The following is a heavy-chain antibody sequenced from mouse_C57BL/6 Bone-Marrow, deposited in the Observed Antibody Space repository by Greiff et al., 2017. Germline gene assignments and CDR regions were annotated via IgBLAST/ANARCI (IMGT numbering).Heavy chain of an antibody. CDR1: GYTFTSYW. CDR3: AQIAYYYGSSYWYFDV. V-gene: IGHV1-55*01. D-gene: IGHD1-1*01. Sequence: VKLQEPGAELVKPGASVKMSCKASGYTFTSYWITWVKQRPGQGLEWIGDIDPGSGSTNYNEKFKSKATLTVDTSSSTAYMQLSSLTSEDSAVYYCAQIAYYYGSSYWYFDVWGTGTTVTVSS. CDR2: IDPGSGST. J-gene: IGHJ1*03.